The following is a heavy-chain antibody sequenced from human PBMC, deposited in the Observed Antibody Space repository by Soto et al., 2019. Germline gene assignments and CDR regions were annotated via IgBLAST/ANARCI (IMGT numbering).Heavy chain of an antibody. CDR1: GYTFSNYD. CDR2: VNPNNGDT. J-gene: IGHJ4*02. CDR3: AKVSRKGSAIDLVY. D-gene: IGHD3-10*01. V-gene: IGHV1-8*01. Sequence: QVQLVQSGAELKKPGASVKVSCKASGYTFSNYDMNWVRQATGQGPEWIGWVNPNNGDTGYAQKFQGRVTLTTDISTTTAYMELTSLRSEDTAIYYCAKVSRKGSAIDLVYWGQGTLITVSS.